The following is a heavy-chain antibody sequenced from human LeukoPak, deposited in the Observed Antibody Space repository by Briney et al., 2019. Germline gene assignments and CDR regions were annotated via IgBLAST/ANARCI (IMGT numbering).Heavy chain of an antibody. Sequence: PGGYLRLSSAASGFTFRSHGMHWVRQAPGKGLEWVAGIWYDGSNEDYADSVKGRFTISRDNSKNTLYLQMNSLRVEDTAVYYCARDGQNGSPYATDVWGQGTTVTVSS. CDR3: ARDGQNGSPYATDV. CDR1: GFTFRSHG. V-gene: IGHV3-33*01. D-gene: IGHD3-10*01. CDR2: IWYDGSNE. J-gene: IGHJ6*02.